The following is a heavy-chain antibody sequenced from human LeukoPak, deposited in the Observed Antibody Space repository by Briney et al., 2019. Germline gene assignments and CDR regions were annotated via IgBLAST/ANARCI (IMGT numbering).Heavy chain of an antibody. D-gene: IGHD2-15*01. J-gene: IGHJ5*02. CDR1: GGSISSSSYY. CDR3: ARASCGGGTCYDSRGWFDP. CDR2: IYHSGST. V-gene: IGHV4-39*07. Sequence: PSETLSLTCTVSGGSISSSSYYWGWIRQPPGKGLEWIGSIYHSGSTYYNPSLKSRVTISVDTSKNQFSLKLRSVTAADTAVYYCARASCGGGTCYDSRGWFDPWGQGTLVTVSS.